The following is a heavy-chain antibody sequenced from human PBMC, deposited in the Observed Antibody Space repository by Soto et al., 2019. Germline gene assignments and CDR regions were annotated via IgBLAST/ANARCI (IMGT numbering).Heavy chain of an antibody. CDR3: ARDIESVTAKHFFYYYAMDV. V-gene: IGHV1-18*01. J-gene: IGHJ6*02. D-gene: IGHD2-8*01. CDR2: VSANNGHT. CDR1: GFTFSNYG. Sequence: VASVKVSCKASGFTFSNYGLNWVRQAPGRGLEWMGWVSANNGHTNYAQNLQGRVSMTTDTSTSTAYMELRGLTFDDTAVYYCARDIESVTAKHFFYYYAMDVWGQGTTVTVSS.